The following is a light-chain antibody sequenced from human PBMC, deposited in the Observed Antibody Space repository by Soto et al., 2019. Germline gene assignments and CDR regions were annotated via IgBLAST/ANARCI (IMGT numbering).Light chain of an antibody. J-gene: IGKJ5*01. CDR2: ATS. V-gene: IGKV1-16*01. CDR3: QQYNSYSIP. Sequence: DVQMTQSPSSLSASVEDRVIITCRASQSISNHLNWYQQKPGKAPKSLIYATSTLQDGVPSRFSGNGSETEFTLTISSLQPEDVATYYCQQYNSYSIPFGQGTRLEIK. CDR1: QSISNH.